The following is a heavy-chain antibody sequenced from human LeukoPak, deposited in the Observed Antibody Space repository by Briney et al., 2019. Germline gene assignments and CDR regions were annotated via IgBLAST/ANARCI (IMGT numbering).Heavy chain of an antibody. CDR2: ISGSGGST. CDR1: GFTFSSYA. Sequence: GGSLRLSCAASGFTFSSYAMSWVRQAPGKGLEWVSAISGSGGSTYYAGSVKGRFTISRDNSKSTLYLQMNSLRAEDTAVYYCAKSYSSGWNYFDYWGQGTLVTVSS. V-gene: IGHV3-23*01. J-gene: IGHJ4*02. D-gene: IGHD6-19*01. CDR3: AKSYSSGWNYFDY.